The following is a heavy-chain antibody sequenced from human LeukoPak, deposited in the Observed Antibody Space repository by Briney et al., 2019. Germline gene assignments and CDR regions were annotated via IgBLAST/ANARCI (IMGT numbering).Heavy chain of an antibody. CDR3: ARGPVYNYGLTFNY. V-gene: IGHV3-7*03. D-gene: IGHD4-17*01. J-gene: IGHJ4*02. Sequence: GGSLRLSCAASGFTFNSYWMSWVRQAPGKGLEWVANIKQDGSEKYSVDSVKGRFTISRDNAKNSLYLQMNSLRAEDTAVYYCARGPVYNYGLTFNYWGQGTLVTVSS. CDR2: IKQDGSEK. CDR1: GFTFNSYW.